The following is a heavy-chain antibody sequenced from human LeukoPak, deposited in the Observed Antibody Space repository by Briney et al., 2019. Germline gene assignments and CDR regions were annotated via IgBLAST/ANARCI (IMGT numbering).Heavy chain of an antibody. CDR2: IKPDGSEK. V-gene: IGHV3-7*01. Sequence: PGGSLRLSCAASGFTFSSHWMSWVRQAPGQGLEWVASIKPDGSEKYPVDSVKGRFTVTRDNARNTMYLQMSRLRDDDSAVYYCARAPAFVTVDYWGQGTLVTVSS. CDR1: GFTFSSHW. CDR3: ARAPAFVTVDY. J-gene: IGHJ4*02. D-gene: IGHD3-16*01.